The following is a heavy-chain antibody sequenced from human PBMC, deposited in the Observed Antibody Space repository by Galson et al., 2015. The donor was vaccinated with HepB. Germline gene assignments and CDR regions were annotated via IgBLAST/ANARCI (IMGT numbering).Heavy chain of an antibody. CDR3: ARDPNYYYYYMDV. V-gene: IGHV1-3*01. CDR2: INAGNGNT. J-gene: IGHJ6*03. CDR1: GYTFTRYA. Sequence: SVKVSCKASGYTFTRYAMHWVRQAPGQRLEWMGWINAGNGNTKYSQKFQGRVTITRDTSASTAYMELSSLRSEDTAEYYCARDPNYYYYYMDVWGKGTTVTVSS.